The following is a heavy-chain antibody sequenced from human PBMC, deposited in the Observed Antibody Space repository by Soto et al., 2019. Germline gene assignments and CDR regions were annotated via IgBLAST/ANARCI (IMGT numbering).Heavy chain of an antibody. CDR2: VYSSGST. D-gene: IGHD6-13*01. Sequence: TPSPTCNVPVDSVTSYYWSWMRQPPLNVLECMGYVYSSGSTNYNPSLKSRVTISVDTSKNQISLRLKSVTAADTAVYYCARAETSGIHYFDYWGQGSLVTVSS. CDR3: ARAETSGIHYFDY. J-gene: IGHJ4*02. V-gene: IGHV4-59*02. CDR1: VDSVTSYY.